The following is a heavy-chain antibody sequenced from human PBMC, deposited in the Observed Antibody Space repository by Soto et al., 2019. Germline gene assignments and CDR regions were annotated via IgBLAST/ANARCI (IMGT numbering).Heavy chain of an antibody. D-gene: IGHD5-12*01. CDR1: GFKLRSYA. J-gene: IGHJ2*01. CDR2: ISGRGHMT. Sequence: EVQLLESGGRLVPPGGSLILSCATSGFKLRSYAMNWVRQAPGKGLDWVAGISGRGHMTFYSDSVKGRFTISRDNSNNMVYLQMNSLRPEDTATYYCARDLTFSGYDFDWDFDLWGRGTLVTVSS. CDR3: ARDLTFSGYDFDWDFDL. V-gene: IGHV3-23*01.